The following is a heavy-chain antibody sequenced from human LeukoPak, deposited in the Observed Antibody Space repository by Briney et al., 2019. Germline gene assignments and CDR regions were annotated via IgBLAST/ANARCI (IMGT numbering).Heavy chain of an antibody. CDR1: GCSFSSYA. D-gene: IGHD2-21*02. V-gene: IGHV1-69*13. J-gene: IGHJ6*02. Sequence: SVKVSCKASGCSFSSYAISWVRQAPGQGLEWMGGIIPIFGTANYAQKFQGRVTITADESTSTAYMELSSLRSEDTAVYYCARDCGGDCYGSFMHYYYYYGMDVWGQGTTVTVSS. CDR3: ARDCGGDCYGSFMHYYYYYGMDV. CDR2: IIPIFGTA.